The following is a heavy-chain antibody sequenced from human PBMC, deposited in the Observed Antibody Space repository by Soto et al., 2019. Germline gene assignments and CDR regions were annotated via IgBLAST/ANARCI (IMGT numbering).Heavy chain of an antibody. CDR3: AKWGEVSHNPGGNYYYGMDV. CDR1: GFTFGNYG. Sequence: QVQLVESGGGVVQPGTSLRLSSAASGFTFGNYGMHWVRQPPGKGLEWISSILYDGSDKYYADSVKGRFTISRDGSKNTLYLQMDSLRPEDTAVYYCAKWGEVSHNPGGNYYYGMDVWGQWTTVTVSS. D-gene: IGHD3-16*01. V-gene: IGHV3-30*18. CDR2: ILYDGSDK. J-gene: IGHJ6*02.